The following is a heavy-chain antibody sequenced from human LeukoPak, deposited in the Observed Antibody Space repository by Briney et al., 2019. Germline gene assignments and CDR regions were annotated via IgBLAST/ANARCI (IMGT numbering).Heavy chain of an antibody. V-gene: IGHV1-2*02. J-gene: IGHJ4*02. D-gene: IGHD3-9*01. CDR1: GYTFTDDY. CDR2: INVNSGGT. CDR3: ARSPHILTGENFDF. Sequence: ASVKVSCKASGYTFTDDYIHWVRQAPGQGLEWMGWINVNSGGTNYAQKFYARVTMARDTSISTAYMELSRLRSDDTAVFYCARSPHILTGENFDFWGQGTLVTVSS.